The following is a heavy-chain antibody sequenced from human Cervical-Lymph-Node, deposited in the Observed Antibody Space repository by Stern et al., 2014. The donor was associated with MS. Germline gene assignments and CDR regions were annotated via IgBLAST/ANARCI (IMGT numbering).Heavy chain of an antibody. D-gene: IGHD1-7*01. CDR1: GFTFSTYW. CDR3: TNWNYLA. CDR2: INSDGNIT. Sequence: EVQLVESGGGLVQPGGSLRLSCEGSGFTFSTYWMQWVRQAPGKGLVWVSRINSDGNITNYADSVKGRFTISRDNTQNTLYLQMNSLRVDDTAVYYCTNWNYLAWGQGTLVTVSS. V-gene: IGHV3-74*02. J-gene: IGHJ5*02.